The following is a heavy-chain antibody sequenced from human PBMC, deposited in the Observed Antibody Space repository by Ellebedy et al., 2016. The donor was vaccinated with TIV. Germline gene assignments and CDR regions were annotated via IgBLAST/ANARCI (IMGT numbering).Heavy chain of an antibody. CDR3: VRDLVLYFDRAPVMDV. V-gene: IGHV3-20*01. CDR1: GFTFDDHG. Sequence: GESLKISCAASGFTFDDHGMSWFRQAPGKGLEWVSGINWNGLSTGDADSVKGRFTISRDSAKNSLYLPMNSLRAGDTAVYHCVRDLVLYFDRAPVMDVWGQGTTVTVSS. D-gene: IGHD3-9*01. J-gene: IGHJ6*02. CDR2: INWNGLST.